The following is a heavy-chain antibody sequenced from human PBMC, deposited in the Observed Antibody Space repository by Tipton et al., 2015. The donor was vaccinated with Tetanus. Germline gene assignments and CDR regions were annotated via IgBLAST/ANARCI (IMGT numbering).Heavy chain of an antibody. D-gene: IGHD3-22*01. Sequence: QLVQSGAEVKKPGASVKVSCKASGYTFTSYGISWVRQAPGQGLEWMGWISAYNGNTNYAQKLQGRVTMTTDTSTSTAYMELRSLRSDDTAVYYCARDLELGYYDSSGYYSPFDYWGQGTLVTVSS. V-gene: IGHV1-18*01. CDR3: ARDLELGYYDSSGYYSPFDY. CDR1: GYTFTSYG. CDR2: ISAYNGNT. J-gene: IGHJ4*02.